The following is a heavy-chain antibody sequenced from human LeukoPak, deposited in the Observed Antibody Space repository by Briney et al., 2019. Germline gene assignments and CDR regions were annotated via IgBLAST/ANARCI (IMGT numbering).Heavy chain of an antibody. V-gene: IGHV3-7*01. J-gene: IGHJ4*02. D-gene: IGHD2-21*02. CDR3: ARYGLTAALDF. CDR1: GFTFSSSW. CDR2: IKPDRSEK. Sequence: PGGSLRLSCAASGFTFSSSWMSWVRQAPGKGLEWVANIKPDRSEKFHVDSVKGRFTISRDNSKSSLSLQMNSLRAEDTAIYYCARYGLTAALDFWGQGTLVTVSS.